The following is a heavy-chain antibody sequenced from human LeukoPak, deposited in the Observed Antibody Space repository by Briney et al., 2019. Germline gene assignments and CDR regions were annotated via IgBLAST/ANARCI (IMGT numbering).Heavy chain of an antibody. CDR1: EFTFSRYW. J-gene: IGHJ5*02. Sequence: GGSLRLSCVASEFTFSRYWMSWVRQAPGKGLEWVANIKQDGSEKNYVDSVKGRFTISRDNAENSLYLQMNSLRAEDTAVYYCARPRSSSFWFDPWGQGTLVTVSS. CDR3: ARPRSSSFWFDP. CDR2: IKQDGSEK. D-gene: IGHD6-13*01. V-gene: IGHV3-7*03.